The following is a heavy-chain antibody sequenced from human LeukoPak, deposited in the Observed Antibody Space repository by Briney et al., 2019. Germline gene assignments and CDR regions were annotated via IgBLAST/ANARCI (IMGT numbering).Heavy chain of an antibody. CDR3: ARGQYSGNDYDY. V-gene: IGHV4-34*01. CDR1: GGSFSGYY. J-gene: IGHJ4*02. CDR2: INHSGST. D-gene: IGHD5-12*01. Sequence: SETLSLTCAVYGGSFSGYYWSWIRQPPGKGLEWIGEINHSGSTNYNPSLKSRVTISVDTSKNQFSLKLSSVTAADTAVYYCARGQYSGNDYDYWGQGTLVTVSS.